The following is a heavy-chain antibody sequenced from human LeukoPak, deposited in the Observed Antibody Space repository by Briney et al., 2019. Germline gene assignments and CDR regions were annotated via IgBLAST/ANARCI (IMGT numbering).Heavy chain of an antibody. D-gene: IGHD3-22*01. Sequence: PSETLSLTCAVSGYSISSGYYWGWIRQPPGKGLEWIGSIYHSGSTYYNPSLKSRVTISVDTSKNQFSLKLSSVTAADTAVYYCARKEGYDSSGYFDYWGQGTLVTVSS. V-gene: IGHV4-38-2*01. CDR3: ARKEGYDSSGYFDY. CDR2: IYHSGST. J-gene: IGHJ4*02. CDR1: GYSISSGYY.